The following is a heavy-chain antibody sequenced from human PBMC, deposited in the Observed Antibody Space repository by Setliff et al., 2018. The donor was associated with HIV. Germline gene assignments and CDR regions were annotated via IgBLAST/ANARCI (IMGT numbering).Heavy chain of an antibody. CDR2: ISHSGST. CDR3: ARVIGWNDAGDY. Sequence: SETLSLTCGVFGGSFNNYSWNWFRQPPGRGLEWIGEISHSGSTSYNSSLKSRVTMSVDTAKNQFSLKLSFVTAADTAVYYCARVIGWNDAGDYWGRGTLVTVSS. CDR1: GGSFNNYS. D-gene: IGHD1-1*01. V-gene: IGHV4-34*01. J-gene: IGHJ4*02.